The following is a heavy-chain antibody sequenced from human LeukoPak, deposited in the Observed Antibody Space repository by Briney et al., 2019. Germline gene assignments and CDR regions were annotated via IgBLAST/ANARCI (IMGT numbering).Heavy chain of an antibody. CDR1: RGSISNYY. CDR3: ARDGPGDVGFDY. CDR2: FSYSGST. Sequence: KASETLSLTSTVSRGSISNYYWGWIRQPPGKGLEWIGFFSYSGSTNYNPSLKSRVTISVDTSKNQFSLKLTSVTAADTAVYYCARDGPGDVGFDYWGQGTLVTVSS. J-gene: IGHJ4*02. V-gene: IGHV4-59*01. D-gene: IGHD7-27*01.